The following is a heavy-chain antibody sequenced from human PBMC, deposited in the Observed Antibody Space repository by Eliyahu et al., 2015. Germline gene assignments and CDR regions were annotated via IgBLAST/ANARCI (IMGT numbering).Heavy chain of an antibody. Sequence: QVQLQESGPGLVXPSETLSLTCXVSXXSISSYYWSWIRQPAGKGLEWIGRIYTSGSTNXNPSLKSRVTMSVDTSKNQFSLKLSSVTAADTAVYYCARVRFGGADAFDIWGQGTMVTVSS. CDR3: ARVRFGGADAFDI. CDR2: IYTSGST. J-gene: IGHJ3*02. V-gene: IGHV4-4*07. CDR1: XXSISSYY. D-gene: IGHD3-10*01.